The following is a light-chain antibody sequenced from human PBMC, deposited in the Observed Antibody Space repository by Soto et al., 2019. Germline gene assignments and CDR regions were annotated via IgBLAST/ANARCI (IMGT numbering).Light chain of an antibody. CDR1: SSNIGSFS. CDR3: GSWDGSLRTVV. V-gene: IGLV1-51*01. CDR2: DIN. J-gene: IGLJ2*01. Sequence: QSVLTQPPSVSAAPGQTVTISCSGRSSNIGSFSVSWYQQLPGTAPKLLIYDINERPSGIPDRFSGSKSGTSATLGITGLQTGDEADYYCGSWDGSLRTVVFGGGTKLTVL.